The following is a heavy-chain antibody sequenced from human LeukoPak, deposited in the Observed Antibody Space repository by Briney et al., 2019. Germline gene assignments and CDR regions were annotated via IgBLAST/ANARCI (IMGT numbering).Heavy chain of an antibody. CDR3: AKGFWFESSGLLY. Sequence: GGSLRLSCAASGFTFSSYGMHWVRQAPGKGLEWVAVISYDGSNKYYADSVKGRFTISRDNSKNTLYLQMNSLRAEDTAVYYCAKGFWFESSGLLYRGQGTLVTVSS. V-gene: IGHV3-30*18. CDR2: ISYDGSNK. D-gene: IGHD6-19*01. J-gene: IGHJ4*02. CDR1: GFTFSSYG.